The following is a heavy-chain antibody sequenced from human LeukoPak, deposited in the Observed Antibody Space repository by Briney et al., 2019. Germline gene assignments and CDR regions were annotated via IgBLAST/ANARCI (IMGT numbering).Heavy chain of an antibody. CDR1: GGSFSGYY. Sequence: SETLSLTCAVYGGSFSGYYWSWIRQPPGKGLEWIGEINHSGSTNYDPSLKSRVTISVDTSKNQFSLKLSSVTAADTAVYYCARSTVYFDAFDIWGQGTMVTVSS. V-gene: IGHV4-34*01. J-gene: IGHJ3*02. D-gene: IGHD2/OR15-2a*01. CDR3: ARSTVYFDAFDI. CDR2: INHSGST.